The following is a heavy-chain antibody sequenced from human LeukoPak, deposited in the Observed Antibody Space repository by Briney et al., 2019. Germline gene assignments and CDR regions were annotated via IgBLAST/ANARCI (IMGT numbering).Heavy chain of an antibody. CDR3: ARDPPPNTYYYGSGAQGDY. CDR2: INPNSGGT. CDR1: GYTFTGYY. V-gene: IGHV1-2*02. J-gene: IGHJ4*02. Sequence: ASVTLSCKASGYTFTGYYMHWVRQAPGQGLEWMGWINPNSGGTNYAQKFQGRVTMTRDTSISTAYMELSRLRSDDTAVYYCARDPPPNTYYYGSGAQGDYWGQ. D-gene: IGHD3-10*01.